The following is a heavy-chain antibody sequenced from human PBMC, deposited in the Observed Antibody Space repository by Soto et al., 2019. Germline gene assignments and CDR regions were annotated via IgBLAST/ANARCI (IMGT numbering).Heavy chain of an antibody. CDR1: GGSFSGHS. CDR3: STRAWDTNDFYGFDL. J-gene: IGHJ5*02. CDR2: INHSGRV. Sequence: SEALSLSCSVYGGSFSGHSWTWIRKSPGKAPEWIGDINHSGRVNYSPPLKSRVTISLDTSKNQFSLTLSAVTAADTAIFFFSTRAWDTNDFYGFDLWAQGTLLPVS. D-gene: IGHD3-3*01. V-gene: IGHV4-34*01.